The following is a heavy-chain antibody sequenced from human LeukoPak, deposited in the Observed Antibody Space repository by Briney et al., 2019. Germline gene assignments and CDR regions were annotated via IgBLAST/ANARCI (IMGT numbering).Heavy chain of an antibody. Sequence: GGSLRLSCAASGFTFDDYYMSWVRQAPGKGLEWVSGINWNGGSTGYADSVKGRFTISRDNARNSLYLQMNSLRAEDTTLYYCARIAMAGIGDGFDIWGQGTMVTVSS. CDR3: ARIAMAGIGDGFDI. CDR2: INWNGGST. CDR1: GFTFDDYY. J-gene: IGHJ3*02. D-gene: IGHD6-19*01. V-gene: IGHV3-20*04.